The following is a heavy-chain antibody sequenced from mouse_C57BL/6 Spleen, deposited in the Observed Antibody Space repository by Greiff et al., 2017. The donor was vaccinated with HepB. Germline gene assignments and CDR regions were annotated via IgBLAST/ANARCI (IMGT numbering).Heavy chain of an antibody. V-gene: IGHV1-66*01. CDR2: IYPGSGNT. CDR3: ADGYVRYAMDY. D-gene: IGHD2-2*01. J-gene: IGHJ4*01. Sequence: QVQLKESGPELVKPGASVKISCKASGYSFTSYYIHWVKQRPGQGLEWIGWIYPGSGNTKYNEKFKGKATLTADTSSSTAYMQLSSLTSEDSAVYYCADGYVRYAMDYWGQGTSVTVSS. CDR1: GYSFTSYY.